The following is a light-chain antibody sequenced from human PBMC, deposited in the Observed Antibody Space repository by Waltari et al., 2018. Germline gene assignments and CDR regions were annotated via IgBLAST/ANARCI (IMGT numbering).Light chain of an antibody. CDR2: EFT. Sequence: QSALTQPPSASGSPGTSVTIPCPGTSADVGAYNSLSWFQQRPGRAPKLLIYEFTKRPSGVPDRFSGSKTGNTASLTVSGLQTEDEADYYCNSYAGSNTVIFGGGTKLTVL. CDR1: SADVGAYNS. J-gene: IGLJ2*01. V-gene: IGLV2-8*01. CDR3: NSYAGSNTVI.